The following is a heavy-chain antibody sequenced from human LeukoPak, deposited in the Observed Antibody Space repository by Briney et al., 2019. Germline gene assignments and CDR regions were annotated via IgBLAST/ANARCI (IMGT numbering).Heavy chain of an antibody. J-gene: IGHJ4*02. V-gene: IGHV1-2*02. CDR1: GYTFTDYY. CDR3: ARGGPAVEGLDFFDF. CDR2: INPNSGAT. Sequence: ASVKVSCKTSGYTFTDYYMHWVRQAPGQGLEWMGWINPNSGATKYAQKFQGRVTMSRDTSINTAYMELSRLRSDDTAFYYCARGGPAVEGLDFFDFWGQGTLVTVSS. D-gene: IGHD3-16*01.